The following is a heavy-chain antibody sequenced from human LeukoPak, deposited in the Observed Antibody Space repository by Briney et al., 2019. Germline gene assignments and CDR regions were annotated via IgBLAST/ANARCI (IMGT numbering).Heavy chain of an antibody. CDR3: ARGLSYYGSGSYLYY. Sequence: ASVKVSCKASGYTFTSYDINWVRQATGQGLEWMGWMNPNSGNTGYAQKFQGRVTITRNTSISTAYMELSSLRSEDMAVYYCARGLSYYGSGSYLYYWGQGTLVTVSS. D-gene: IGHD3-10*01. CDR2: MNPNSGNT. J-gene: IGHJ4*02. CDR1: GYTFTSYD. V-gene: IGHV1-8*03.